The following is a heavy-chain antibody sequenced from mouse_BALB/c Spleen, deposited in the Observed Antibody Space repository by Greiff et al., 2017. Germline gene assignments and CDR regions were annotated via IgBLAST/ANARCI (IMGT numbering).Heavy chain of an antibody. V-gene: IGHV5-6-5*01. J-gene: IGHJ4*01. CDR1: GFTFSSYA. Sequence: EVKLMESGGGLVKPGGSLKLSCAASGFTFSSYAMSWVRQTPEKRLEWVASISSGGSTYYPDSVKGRFTISRDNARNILYLQMSSLRSEDTAMYYCARGRYYGYDRAMDYWGQGTSVTVSS. CDR2: ISSGGST. D-gene: IGHD2-2*01. CDR3: ARGRYYGYDRAMDY.